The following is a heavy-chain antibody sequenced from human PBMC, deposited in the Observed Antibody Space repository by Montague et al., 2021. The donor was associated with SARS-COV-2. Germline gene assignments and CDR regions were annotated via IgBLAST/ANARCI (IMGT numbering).Heavy chain of an antibody. CDR2: IYHSGGT. D-gene: IGHD3-10*01. V-gene: IGHV4-39*01. J-gene: IGHJ3*02. CDR3: ARRPGTFGAAFDI. Sequence: SETRSLTRTVSGGSISSDSFYWGWLRQPPGKGLEWIGLIYHSGGTYNGPSLKRRFSISVDTSKNQFSLKVTSATAADTAVYYCARRPGTFGAAFDIWGLGTMVTVSS. CDR1: GGSISSDSFY.